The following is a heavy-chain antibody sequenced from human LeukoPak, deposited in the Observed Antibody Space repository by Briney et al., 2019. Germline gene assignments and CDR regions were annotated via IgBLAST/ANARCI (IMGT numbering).Heavy chain of an antibody. D-gene: IGHD3-16*01. CDR3: ARASFWESPINWFAP. CDR2: INPNSGDT. CDR1: GYTFAGSY. V-gene: IGHV1-2*06. Sequence: ASVKVSCKASGYTFAGSYIHWVRQAPGQGLEWMGRINPNSGDTNYPQKFQGRVTMTRDRSISTAYMELSRLTSDDTAVYYCARASFWESPINWFAPWGQGTLVTVSS. J-gene: IGHJ5*02.